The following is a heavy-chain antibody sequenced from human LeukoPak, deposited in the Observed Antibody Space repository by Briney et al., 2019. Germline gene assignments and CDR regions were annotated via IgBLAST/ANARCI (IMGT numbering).Heavy chain of an antibody. V-gene: IGHV1-8*01. CDR2: MNPNSGNT. CDR3: ARGRGRARGYSYGN. CDR1: GYTFTSYD. J-gene: IGHJ4*02. D-gene: IGHD5-18*01. Sequence: GASVKVSCKASGYTFTSYDINWVRQATGQGLEWMGWMNPNSGNTGYAQKFQGRVTMTRNTSISTAYMELSSLRSEDTAVYYCARGRGRARGYSYGNWGQETLVTVSS.